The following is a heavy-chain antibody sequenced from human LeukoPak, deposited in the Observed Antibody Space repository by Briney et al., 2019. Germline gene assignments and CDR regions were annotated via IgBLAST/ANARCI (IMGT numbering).Heavy chain of an antibody. CDR3: ARDVPSAYYYDSSGYSDS. CDR1: GFTFSSYW. J-gene: IGHJ4*02. D-gene: IGHD3-22*01. CDR2: IKLDGSEK. V-gene: IGHV3-7*04. Sequence: GGSLRLSCAASGFTFSSYWMSWVRQAPGKGLEWVANIKLDGSEKYFVDSVKGRFTISRDNAKNSLYLQMNSLGAEDTAVYYCARDVPSAYYYDSSGYSDSWGQGTLVTVSP.